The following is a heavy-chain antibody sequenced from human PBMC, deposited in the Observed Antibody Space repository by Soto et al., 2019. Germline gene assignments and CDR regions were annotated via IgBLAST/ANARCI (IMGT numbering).Heavy chain of an antibody. V-gene: IGHV3-73*02. D-gene: IGHD3-22*01. Sequence: EVQVVESGGGLVQPGGSLTLSCAASGFTFSDSAMHWVRQASGTGLEWLGRIRSKANNFATAYAASVKGRFTISRDDAKNTVYLQMNSLNSEDTAVYYCTRRSEYDSGGYYYAYDYWGQGTRVTVSS. CDR3: TRRSEYDSGGYYYAYDY. CDR2: IRSKANNFAT. J-gene: IGHJ4*02. CDR1: GFTFSDSA.